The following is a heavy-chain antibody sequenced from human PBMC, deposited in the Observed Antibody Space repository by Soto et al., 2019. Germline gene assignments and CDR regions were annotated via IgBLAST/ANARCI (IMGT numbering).Heavy chain of an antibody. Sequence: ASVRVSCKASGYTFTSYGISWVRQAPGQGLEWMGWISAYNGNTNYAQKLQGRVTMTTDTSTSTAYMELRSLRSDDTAVYYCASQRLGYCSSTSCYQLWFDPWGQGTLVTVSS. CDR1: GYTFTSYG. CDR2: ISAYNGNT. J-gene: IGHJ5*02. CDR3: ASQRLGYCSSTSCYQLWFDP. D-gene: IGHD2-2*01. V-gene: IGHV1-18*01.